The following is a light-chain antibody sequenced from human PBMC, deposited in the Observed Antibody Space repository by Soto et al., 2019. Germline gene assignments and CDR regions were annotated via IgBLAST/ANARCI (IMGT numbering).Light chain of an antibody. Sequence: DIQMTQSPSSVPASLGDRVTITCRASQGISNWLAWYQQKPGKAPKLLIYAASTLQSGVPSRFRGSGSGTELTLTISSLQPDDFETYHCQQYYTYPVTFGQGTKVDIK. V-gene: IGKV1D-16*01. CDR3: QQYYTYPVT. CDR2: AAS. J-gene: IGKJ1*01. CDR1: QGISNW.